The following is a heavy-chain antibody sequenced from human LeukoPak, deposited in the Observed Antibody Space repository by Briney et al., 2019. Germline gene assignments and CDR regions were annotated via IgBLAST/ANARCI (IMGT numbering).Heavy chain of an antibody. CDR1: GFTFSVYG. D-gene: IGHD4-17*01. CDR2: VRSDGYND. J-gene: IGHJ4*02. V-gene: IGHV3-30*02. Sequence: GGSLRLSCVSSGFTFSVYGMHWVRQAPGKGLEWVAFVRSDGYNDYYAGSVKGRFTISRDNSRNSLYLQMNSLRPDDSALYYCAKAHSATDPYYFDSWGQGTLVTVSS. CDR3: AKAHSATDPYYFDS.